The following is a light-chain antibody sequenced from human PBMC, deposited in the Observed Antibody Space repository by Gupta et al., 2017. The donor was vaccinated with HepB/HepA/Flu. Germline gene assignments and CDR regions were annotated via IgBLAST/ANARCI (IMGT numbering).Light chain of an antibody. V-gene: IGKV1-5*03. CDR2: KAS. CDR3: QQYNSYPYT. J-gene: IGKJ2*01. CDR1: KSISSW. Sequence: DIQMTQSPSTLSASAGDRVTITCRASKSISSWLAWYQQKPGKAPKLLNYKASSVESGVPSRFSGRGAGTEFTLTISSLQPDDFATYYCQQYNSYPYTFGQGTKLEIK.